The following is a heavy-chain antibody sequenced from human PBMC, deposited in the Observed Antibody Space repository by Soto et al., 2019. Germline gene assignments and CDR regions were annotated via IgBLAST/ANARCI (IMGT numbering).Heavy chain of an antibody. J-gene: IGHJ3*02. Sequence: QLQLQESVPGLVKPSETLSLTCTVSGGSISSSSYYWGWIRQPPGKGLEWIGSIYYSASTYYNPSLKSRVTISVDTSKNQFSLKLSSVTAADTAVYYCASASGVRAFDIWGQGTMVTVSS. CDR3: ASASGVRAFDI. V-gene: IGHV4-39*01. CDR2: IYYSAST. CDR1: GGSISSSSYY. D-gene: IGHD2-8*02.